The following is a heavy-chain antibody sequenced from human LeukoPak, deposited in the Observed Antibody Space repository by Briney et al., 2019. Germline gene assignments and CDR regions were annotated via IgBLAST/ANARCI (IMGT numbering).Heavy chain of an antibody. CDR2: ISGSGGGT. Sequence: GGSLRLSCAASGFTFNTYAMTWVREAPGKGLEWVSAISGSGGGTYYADSVKGRFTISRDNSKNTLYLQMNSLRAEDTAVYYCAKNRPGYTYSLGDAFDVWGQGTMATVSS. D-gene: IGHD5-18*01. V-gene: IGHV3-23*01. J-gene: IGHJ3*01. CDR1: GFTFNTYA. CDR3: AKNRPGYTYSLGDAFDV.